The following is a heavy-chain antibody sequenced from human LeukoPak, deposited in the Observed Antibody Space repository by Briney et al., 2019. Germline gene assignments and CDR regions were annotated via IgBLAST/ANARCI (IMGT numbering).Heavy chain of an antibody. V-gene: IGHV1-69*06. Sequence: SVKVSCKASGGIFSSYAISWVRQAPGQGLEWMGGIIPIFGTANYAQKFQGRVTITADKSTSTAYMELSSLRSEDTAVYYCARVAAADPYNWFDPWGQGTLVTVSS. CDR1: GGIFSSYA. D-gene: IGHD6-13*01. CDR3: ARVAAADPYNWFDP. CDR2: IIPIFGTA. J-gene: IGHJ5*02.